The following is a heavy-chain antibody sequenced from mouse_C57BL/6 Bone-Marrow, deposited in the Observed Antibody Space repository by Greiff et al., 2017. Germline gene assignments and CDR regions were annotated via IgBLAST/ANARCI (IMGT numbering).Heavy chain of an antibody. D-gene: IGHD1-1*01. CDR3: ARDGDYYGSSYWYFDV. V-gene: IGHV2-2*01. Sequence: QVQLQQSGPGLVQPSQSLSITCTVSGFSLTSYGVHWVRQSPGKGLEWLGVIWSGGSTDYNAAFISRLSISKDNSTSQVFFKMNGLQTDDTAIYYCARDGDYYGSSYWYFDVWGTGTTVTVSS. CDR2: IWSGGST. CDR1: GFSLTSYG. J-gene: IGHJ1*03.